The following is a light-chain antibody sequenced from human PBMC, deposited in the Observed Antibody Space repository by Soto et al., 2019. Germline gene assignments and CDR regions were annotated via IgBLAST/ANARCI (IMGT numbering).Light chain of an antibody. V-gene: IGKV3D-20*02. J-gene: IGKJ1*01. Sequence: PGERGPLSCRASQSVSSSYLTWYQQKPGQAPRLLIYGASTRATSIPARFSGSGSGTDFTLTISSLQPEDFAVYYCQQRSDWPWTFGQVTNVDIK. CDR3: QQRSDWPWT. CDR1: QSVSSSY. CDR2: GAS.